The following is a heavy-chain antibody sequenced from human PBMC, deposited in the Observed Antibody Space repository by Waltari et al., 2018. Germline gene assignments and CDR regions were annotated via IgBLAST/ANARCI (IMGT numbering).Heavy chain of an antibody. Sequence: WGWRRHAAGKGLEWIGLIYTSGSTDYDTARQSRVTMSVDTSKKQCTLKLTSGSAADAAMYYCASTFFLEGATFVDSWRQGTQVTVSS. J-gene: IGHJ4*02. CDR3: ASTFFLEGATFVDS. V-gene: IGHV4-4*07. CDR2: IYTSGST. D-gene: IGHD1-26*01.